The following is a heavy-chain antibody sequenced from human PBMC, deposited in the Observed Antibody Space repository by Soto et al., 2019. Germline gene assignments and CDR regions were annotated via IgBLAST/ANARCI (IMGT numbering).Heavy chain of an antibody. CDR3: AKKSCSSPGCPYGMDV. CDR1: GVTLYSYV. V-gene: IGHV3-23*01. Sequence: PGGSPRLSCAASGVTLYSYVMDWARQTTGKGLEWVSIISFTGDSRYYADSVKDRFTISRDNSQNTLYLQMNSLRAEDTAVYYCAKKSCSSPGCPYGMDVWGQGTTVTVSS. CDR2: ISFTGDSR. J-gene: IGHJ6*02. D-gene: IGHD2-2*01.